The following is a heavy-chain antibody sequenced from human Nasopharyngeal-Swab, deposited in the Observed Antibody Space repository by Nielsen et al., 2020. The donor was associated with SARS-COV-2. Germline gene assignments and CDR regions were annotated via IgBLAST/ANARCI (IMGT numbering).Heavy chain of an antibody. J-gene: IGHJ4*02. Sequence: GGSLRLSCAASGFTFSSYGMHWVRQAPGKGLEWVAVISYDGSNKYYADSVKGRFTISRDNSKNTLYLQMNSLRAEDTAVYYCAKDSAWFGELLRYYFDYWGQGTLVTVSS. CDR1: GFTFSSYG. CDR3: AKDSAWFGELLRYYFDY. V-gene: IGHV3-30*18. CDR2: ISYDGSNK. D-gene: IGHD3-10*01.